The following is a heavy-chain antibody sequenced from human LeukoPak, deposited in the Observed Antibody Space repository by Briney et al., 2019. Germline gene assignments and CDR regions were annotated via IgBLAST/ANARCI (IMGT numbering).Heavy chain of an antibody. CDR2: ISGSGGST. J-gene: IGHJ4*02. Sequence: PGGSLRLSCAASGFTFSSYAMSRVRQAPGKGLEWVSAISGSGGSTYYADSVKGRFTISRDNSKNTLYLQMNSLRAEDTAVYYCAKAHDSSGYYLIFDYWGQGTLVTVSS. CDR3: AKAHDSSGYYLIFDY. V-gene: IGHV3-23*01. D-gene: IGHD3-22*01. CDR1: GFTFSSYA.